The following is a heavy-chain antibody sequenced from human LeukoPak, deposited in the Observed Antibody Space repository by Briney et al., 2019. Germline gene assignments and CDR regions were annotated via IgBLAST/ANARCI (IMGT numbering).Heavy chain of an antibody. CDR2: ISYDGSNK. CDR1: GFTFSSYG. D-gene: IGHD5-12*01. CDR3: AKQVAYGGYSPIDY. J-gene: IGHJ4*02. V-gene: IGHV3-30*18. Sequence: GGSLRLSCAASGFTFSSYGMHWVRQAPGKGLEWVAVISYDGSNKYYADSVKGRFTISRDNSKNTLYLQMNSLRGEDTAVYYCAKQVAYGGYSPIDYWGQGTLVTVSS.